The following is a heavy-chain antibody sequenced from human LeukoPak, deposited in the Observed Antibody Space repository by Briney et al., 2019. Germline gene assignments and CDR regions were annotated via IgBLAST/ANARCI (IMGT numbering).Heavy chain of an antibody. CDR3: TKRVKYGGTWDHFAD. J-gene: IGHJ4*02. CDR1: GFTFDNYR. D-gene: IGHD1-26*01. V-gene: IGHV3-23*01. Sequence: GGSLRLSCAASGFTFDNYRMSWVRQAPGKGLEWVSTVNGDGGNTYYADSVKGRFTISRENAKSRLILQMNSLRVEDTALYYCTKRVKYGGTWDHFADWGQGTLVTVSS. CDR2: VNGDGGNT.